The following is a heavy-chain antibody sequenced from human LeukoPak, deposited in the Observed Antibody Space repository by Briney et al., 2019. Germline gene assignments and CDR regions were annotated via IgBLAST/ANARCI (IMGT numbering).Heavy chain of an antibody. Sequence: ASVKVSCKASGYTFTGYYMHWVRQAPGQGLEWMGWINPSSGGTTYAQKFQGRVTMTRDTSISTAYMELSSLRAEDTAVYYCARGKEYSYGFSDYWGQGTLVTVSS. V-gene: IGHV1-2*02. CDR3: ARGKEYSYGFSDY. J-gene: IGHJ4*02. D-gene: IGHD5-18*01. CDR1: GYTFTGYY. CDR2: INPSSGGT.